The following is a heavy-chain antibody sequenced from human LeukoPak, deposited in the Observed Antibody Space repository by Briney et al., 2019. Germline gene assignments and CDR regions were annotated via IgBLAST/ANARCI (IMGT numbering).Heavy chain of an antibody. D-gene: IGHD2-2*01. V-gene: IGHV3-11*01. CDR2: ISSSGSTI. Sequence: GGSLRLSCAASGFTFSDHYMSWIRQAPGKGLEWVSYISSSGSTIYYADSVKGRFTISRDNAKNSLYLQMNSLRAEDTAVYYCAPRGYCSSTSCYGGSWFDPWGQGTLVTVSS. J-gene: IGHJ5*02. CDR1: GFTFSDHY. CDR3: APRGYCSSTSCYGGSWFDP.